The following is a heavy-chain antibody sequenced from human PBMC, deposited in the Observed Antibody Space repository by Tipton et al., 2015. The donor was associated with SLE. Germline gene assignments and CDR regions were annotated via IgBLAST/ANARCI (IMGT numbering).Heavy chain of an antibody. V-gene: IGHV4-59*01. Sequence: TLSLTCTVSGGSISSYYWSWIRQPPGKGLEWIGYIYYSGSTNYNPSLKSRVTISVDTSKNQFSLKLSSVTAADTAVYYCAGGMPSGSSNYWGQGTLVTVSS. J-gene: IGHJ4*02. CDR2: IYYSGST. CDR3: AGGMPSGSSNY. D-gene: IGHD1-26*01. CDR1: GGSISSYY.